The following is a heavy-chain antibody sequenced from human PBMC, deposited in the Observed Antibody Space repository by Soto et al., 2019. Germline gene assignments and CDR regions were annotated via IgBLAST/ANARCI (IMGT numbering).Heavy chain of an antibody. CDR1: GYNFINYW. V-gene: IGHV5-51*01. J-gene: IGHJ4*02. D-gene: IGHD6-13*01. CDR2: VYPGDSDT. Sequence: PGESLKISFKGSGYNFINYWIGWVRQMPGKGLEWVAIVYPGDSDTRYSPSFQGQVTTSADKSTNTAYLQWRSLKDSDTAMYYCARLESSWSGAHYFDFWGRGTLVTVSS. CDR3: ARLESSWSGAHYFDF.